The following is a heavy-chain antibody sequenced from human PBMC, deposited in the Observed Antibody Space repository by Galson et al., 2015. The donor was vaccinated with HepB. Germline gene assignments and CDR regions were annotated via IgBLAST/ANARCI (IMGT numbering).Heavy chain of an antibody. J-gene: IGHJ4*02. V-gene: IGHV3-21*01. Sequence: SLRLSCAASGFTFSSYSMNWVRQAPGKGLEWVSSISSSSSYIYYADSVKGRFTISRDNAKNSLYLQMNSLRAEDTAVYYCARAVVGATTKVDYWGQGTLVTVSS. CDR1: GFTFSSYS. CDR3: ARAVVGATTKVDY. CDR2: ISSSSSYI. D-gene: IGHD1-26*01.